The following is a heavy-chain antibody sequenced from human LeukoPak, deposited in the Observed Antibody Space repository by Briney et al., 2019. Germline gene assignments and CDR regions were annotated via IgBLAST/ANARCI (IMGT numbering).Heavy chain of an antibody. CDR3: ASRPQWPV. V-gene: IGHV4-4*02. J-gene: IGHJ4*02. Sequence: SETLSLTCAVSGASISDGGWWTWVRQPPGKGLEWIGEIYHTGSTNYDPPLKSRVTIPVDKSKNQFSLNLISLTAADTAIYYCASRPQWPVWGQGILVTVSS. D-gene: IGHD6-19*01. CDR2: IYHTGST. CDR1: GASISDGGW.